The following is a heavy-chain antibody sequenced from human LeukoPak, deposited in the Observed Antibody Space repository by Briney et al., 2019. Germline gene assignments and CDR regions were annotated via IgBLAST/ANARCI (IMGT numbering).Heavy chain of an antibody. Sequence: ASVKVSCKASGYTFTSYYMHWVRQAPGQGLEWMGIINPSGGSTSYAQKFQGRVTMTRDTSTSAVYMELSSLRSEDTAVYYCARAPNCSGGSCYFGNYYYYYYGMDVWGQGTTVTVSS. J-gene: IGHJ6*02. V-gene: IGHV1-46*01. CDR3: ARAPNCSGGSCYFGNYYYYYYGMDV. CDR2: INPSGGST. CDR1: GYTFTSYY. D-gene: IGHD2-15*01.